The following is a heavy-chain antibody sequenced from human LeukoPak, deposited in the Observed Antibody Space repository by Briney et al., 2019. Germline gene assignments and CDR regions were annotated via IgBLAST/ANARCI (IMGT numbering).Heavy chain of an antibody. CDR3: ATVGYYDSSGYSV. CDR2: FDPEEGET. V-gene: IGHV1-24*01. J-gene: IGHJ4*02. CDR1: GYTLTELS. D-gene: IGHD3-22*01. Sequence: GASVKVSCKVSGYTLTELSVHWVRQAPGKGLEWMGGFDPEEGETIYAQKFQGRVTMTEDTSTDTAYMELSSLRSEDTAVYYYATVGYYDSSGYSVWGQGTLVTVSS.